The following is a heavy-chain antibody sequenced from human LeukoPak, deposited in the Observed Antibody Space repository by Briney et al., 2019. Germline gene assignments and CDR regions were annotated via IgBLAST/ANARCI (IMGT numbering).Heavy chain of an antibody. Sequence: SETLSLTYAVYGGSFSGYYWSWIRQPPGKGLEWIGEINHSGSTNYNPSLKSRVTISVDTSKNQFSLKLSSVTAADTAVYYCARVGPGTYYDFWSGYMSVDWFDPWGQGTLVTVSS. J-gene: IGHJ5*02. CDR2: INHSGST. CDR1: GGSFSGYY. V-gene: IGHV4-34*01. D-gene: IGHD3-3*01. CDR3: ARVGPGTYYDFWSGYMSVDWFDP.